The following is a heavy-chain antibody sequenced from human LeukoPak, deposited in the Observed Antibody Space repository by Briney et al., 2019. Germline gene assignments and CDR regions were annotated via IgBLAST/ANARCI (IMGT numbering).Heavy chain of an antibody. D-gene: IGHD3-22*01. Sequence: TGGSLRLSCAASGFTFSSYSMNWVRQAPGKGLEWVSSISSSSSYIYYADSVKGRFTISRDNAKNSLYLQMNSLRAEDTAVYYCARDIYYYDSSGHAGYWGQGTLVTVSS. V-gene: IGHV3-21*01. J-gene: IGHJ4*02. CDR1: GFTFSSYS. CDR2: ISSSSSYI. CDR3: ARDIYYYDSSGHAGY.